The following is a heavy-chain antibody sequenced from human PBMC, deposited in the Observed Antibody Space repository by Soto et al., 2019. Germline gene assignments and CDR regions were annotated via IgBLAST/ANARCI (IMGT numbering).Heavy chain of an antibody. J-gene: IGHJ4*02. CDR1: GGSISSYY. D-gene: IGHD1-26*01. Sequence: QVQLQESGPGLVKPSETLSLTCTVSGGSISSYYWSWIRQPPGKGLEWIGYIYYSGSTNYNPSLKSRVTKSVDTSKNQFSLKLSSVTAADTAVYYCARGRGIVGATTPDYWGQGTLVTVSS. V-gene: IGHV4-59*01. CDR2: IYYSGST. CDR3: ARGRGIVGATTPDY.